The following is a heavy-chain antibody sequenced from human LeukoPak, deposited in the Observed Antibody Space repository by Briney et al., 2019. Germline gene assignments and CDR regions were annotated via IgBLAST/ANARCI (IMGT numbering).Heavy chain of an antibody. D-gene: IGHD3-3*01. CDR3: ARAVITIFGVATHAFDT. J-gene: IGHJ3*02. CDR1: GYTFTSYD. Sequence: ASVKVSCKASGYTFTSYDINWVRQATGQGLEWMGWMNPNSGNTGYAQKFQGRVTMTRNTSISTAYMELSSLRSEDTAVYYCARAVITIFGVATHAFDTWGQGTMVTVSS. V-gene: IGHV1-8*01. CDR2: MNPNSGNT.